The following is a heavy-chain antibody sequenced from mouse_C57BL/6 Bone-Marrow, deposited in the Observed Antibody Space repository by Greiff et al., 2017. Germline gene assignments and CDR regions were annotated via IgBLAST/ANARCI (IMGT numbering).Heavy chain of an antibody. J-gene: IGHJ2*01. CDR3: ARNSPMYGNYPFYFDY. CDR1: GFSLTSYG. CDR2: IWSGGST. D-gene: IGHD2-10*02. Sequence: VKLMESGPGLVQPSQSLSITCTVSGFSLTSYGVHWVRQSPGKGLEWLGVIWSGGSTDYNAAFISRLSISKDNSKSQVFFKMNSLQADDTAIYYCARNSPMYGNYPFYFDYWGQGTTLTVSS. V-gene: IGHV2-2*01.